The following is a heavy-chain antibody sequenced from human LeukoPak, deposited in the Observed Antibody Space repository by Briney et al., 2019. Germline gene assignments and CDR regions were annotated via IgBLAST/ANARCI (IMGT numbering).Heavy chain of an antibody. D-gene: IGHD3-16*01. CDR1: GFTFSNAW. Sequence: PGGSLRLSCAASGFTFSNAWMSWVRQAPGKGLEWVSVIYSGGSTYYADSVKGRFTISRDNSKNTLYLQMNSLRAEDTAVYYCARDMTGYMDVWGKGTTVTISS. J-gene: IGHJ6*03. V-gene: IGHV3-53*01. CDR2: IYSGGST. CDR3: ARDMTGYMDV.